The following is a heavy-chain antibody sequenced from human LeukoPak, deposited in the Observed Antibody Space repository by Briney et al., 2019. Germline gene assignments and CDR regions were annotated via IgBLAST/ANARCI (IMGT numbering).Heavy chain of an antibody. CDR1: GGSISSYY. CDR3: ATAQYDSSGYYYAFDI. J-gene: IGHJ3*02. V-gene: IGHV4-39*07. D-gene: IGHD3-22*01. Sequence: SETLSLTCTVSGGSISSYYWGWIRQPPGKGLEWIGSIYYSGSTYYNPSLKSRVTISVDTSKNQFSLKLSSVTAADTAVYYCATAQYDSSGYYYAFDIWGQGTMVTVSS. CDR2: IYYSGST.